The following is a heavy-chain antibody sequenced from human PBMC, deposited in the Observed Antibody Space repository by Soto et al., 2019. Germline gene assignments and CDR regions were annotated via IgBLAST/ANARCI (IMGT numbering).Heavy chain of an antibody. Sequence: ASVTVPCQASGYTFTSYDINWVRQATAHGLEGMGWMNPNSGNTGYAQKFQGRVAMTRSTSIGTAYMELSSLRSEDTAVYYCARGRVYSGSWPLRYYYYGIDDWGQGTTVTVSS. CDR3: ARGRVYSGSWPLRYYYYGIDD. V-gene: IGHV1-8*01. CDR1: GYTFTSYD. CDR2: MNPNSGNT. D-gene: IGHD6-13*01. J-gene: IGHJ6*02.